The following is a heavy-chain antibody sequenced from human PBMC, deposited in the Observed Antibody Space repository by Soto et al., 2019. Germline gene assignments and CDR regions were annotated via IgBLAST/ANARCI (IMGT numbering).Heavy chain of an antibody. Sequence: GGSLSLSCAASGFTFSSYAMSWVRQAPGKGLEWVSAISGSGGSTYYADSVKGRVTTSRDNSDNTLCLKMESLRVEDTAVYYCAKDSGGWYGYHFDYWGQGTLVTVSS. CDR3: AKDSGGWYGYHFDY. D-gene: IGHD6-13*01. J-gene: IGHJ4*02. CDR1: GFTFSSYA. CDR2: ISGSGGST. V-gene: IGHV3-23*01.